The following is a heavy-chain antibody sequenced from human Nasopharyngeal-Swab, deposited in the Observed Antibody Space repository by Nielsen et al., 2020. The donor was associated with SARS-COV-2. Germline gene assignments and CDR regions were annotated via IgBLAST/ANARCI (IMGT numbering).Heavy chain of an antibody. Sequence: GESLKISCAASGFTFSSYGMHWVRQAPGKGLEWVAVISYDGSNKYYADSVKGRFTISRDNSKNTLYLQMNSLRAEDTAVYYCAKEPGVLWFEELFSYGMDVWGQGTTVTVSS. CDR3: AKEPGVLWFEELFSYGMDV. CDR2: ISYDGSNK. CDR1: GFTFSSYG. J-gene: IGHJ6*02. V-gene: IGHV3-30*18. D-gene: IGHD3-10*01.